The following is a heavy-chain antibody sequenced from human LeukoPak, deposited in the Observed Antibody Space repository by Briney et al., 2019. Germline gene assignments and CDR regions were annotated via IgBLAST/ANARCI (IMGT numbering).Heavy chain of an antibody. Sequence: VGSLRLSCAASGFTFSSYWKNWVRQAPGKGLEWVANIKQDGSEKYYVDSLKGRFTISRDNTKNPLYLQMNSLRAEDTAVYYCAGGSGWLIDYWGQGTLVTVSS. CDR2: IKQDGSEK. V-gene: IGHV3-7*01. J-gene: IGHJ4*02. CDR3: AGGSGWLIDY. CDR1: GFTFSSYW. D-gene: IGHD6-19*01.